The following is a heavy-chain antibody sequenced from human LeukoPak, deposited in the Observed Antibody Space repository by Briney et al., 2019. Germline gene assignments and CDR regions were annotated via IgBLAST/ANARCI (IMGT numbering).Heavy chain of an antibody. J-gene: IGHJ4*02. CDR2: ITSSGSYI. CDR3: AGDPNRSYFDH. Sequence: GGSLRLSCAASGFSFSSYSMNWVRQAPGKGLEWVSSITSSGSYIYYADSVKGRFTISRDNAKNSLYLQMNSLRAEDTAVYYCAGDPNRSYFDHWGQGTLVTVSS. V-gene: IGHV3-21*01. CDR1: GFSFSSYS. D-gene: IGHD1-14*01.